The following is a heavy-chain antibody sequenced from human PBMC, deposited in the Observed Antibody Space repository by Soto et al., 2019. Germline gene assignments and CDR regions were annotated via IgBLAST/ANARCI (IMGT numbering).Heavy chain of an antibody. J-gene: IGHJ4*02. CDR3: ARDTFDILTGYYRSWDY. D-gene: IGHD3-9*01. CDR2: ISAYNGNT. CDR1: GYTFTSYG. Sequence: ASVKVSCKASGYTFTSYGISWVRQAPGQGLEWMGWISAYNGNTNYAQKLQGRVTMTTDTSTSTAYMELRSLRSDDTAVYYCARDTFDILTGYYRSWDYWGQGTQVTVSS. V-gene: IGHV1-18*01.